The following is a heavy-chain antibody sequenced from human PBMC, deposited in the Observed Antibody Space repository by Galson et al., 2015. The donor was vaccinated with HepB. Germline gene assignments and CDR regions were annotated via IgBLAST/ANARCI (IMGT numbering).Heavy chain of an antibody. CDR3: ARGGNSGWYGCPYYAMGV. CDR2: INTDNGNT. D-gene: IGHD6-13*01. CDR1: GYAFINYT. J-gene: IGHJ6*01. Sequence: SVKVSCKASGYAFINYTMHWVRQAPGQGLEWMGLINTDNGNTEYAQNLQGRVTMTRNISITTAYMQLSTLTAQDTAVYFCARGGNSGWYGCPYYAMGVWGPGTP. V-gene: IGHV1-8*02.